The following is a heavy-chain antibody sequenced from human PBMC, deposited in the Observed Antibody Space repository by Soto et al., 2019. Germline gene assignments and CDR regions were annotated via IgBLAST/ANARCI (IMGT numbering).Heavy chain of an antibody. V-gene: IGHV3-23*01. CDR3: AVTPNCGRDCSAASYWYFDI. D-gene: IGHD2-21*02. J-gene: IGHJ2*01. CDR2: ISGDSGRT. CDR1: GLTFGNYA. Sequence: EVQLLESGGGSVQPGGSVRLSCAASGLTFGNYAMSWVRQAPGKGLEWVSAISGDSGRTYYADSVKGWFTISRDNSKNTLYLQMNTLRAEDTAVYYCAVTPNCGRDCSAASYWYFDIWGRGTLVTVSS.